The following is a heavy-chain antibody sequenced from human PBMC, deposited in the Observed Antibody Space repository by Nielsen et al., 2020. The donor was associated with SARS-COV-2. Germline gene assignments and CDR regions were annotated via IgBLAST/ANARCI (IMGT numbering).Heavy chain of an antibody. Sequence: SETLSLTCSVSGASVNSNSYYWGWIRQSPGKGLEWIATIYFSGYTYYNPSLKSRVTISVDTSKNQFSLKLSSVTAADTAVYYCARLSLYCSSTSCYPYSYYFDYWGQGTLVTVSS. D-gene: IGHD2-2*01. V-gene: IGHV4-39*07. CDR2: IYFSGYT. CDR3: ARLSLYCSSTSCYPYSYYFDY. CDR1: GASVNSNSYY. J-gene: IGHJ4*02.